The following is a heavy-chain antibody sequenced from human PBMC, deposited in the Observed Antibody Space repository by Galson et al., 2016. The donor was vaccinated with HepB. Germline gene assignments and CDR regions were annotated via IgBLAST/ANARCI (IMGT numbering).Heavy chain of an antibody. D-gene: IGHD6-19*01. V-gene: IGHV3-33*01. CDR3: AIDPSQWHDLLFGN. CDR1: GFTFSSYG. J-gene: IGHJ4*02. CDR2: IWYHGYNK. Sequence: SLRLSCAASGFTFSSYGMSWVRQAPGKGLEWVAVIWYHGYNKYYSDSVKGRFTISRDNSKNTLYLQMSSLRAEDTAVYHCAIDPSQWHDLLFGNWAQGTLVTVSA.